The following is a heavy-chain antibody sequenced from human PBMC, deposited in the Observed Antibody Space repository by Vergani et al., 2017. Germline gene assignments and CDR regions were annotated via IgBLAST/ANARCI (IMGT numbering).Heavy chain of an antibody. V-gene: IGHV4-30-2*01. CDR1: GDSITNGGFS. J-gene: IGHJ6*03. D-gene: IGHD3-16*02. CDR3: ASASLRALVGYYYYMDV. Sequence: QLQLQESGSGLVKPSQTLSLTCAVSGDSITNGGFSWNWIRQPPGKGPEWIGYIFPSGNSDYNPSLKNRVSISLDKSKNQFSLWVNSVTAADTAVYFCASASLRALVGYYYYMDVCGKGKTVVVSS. CDR2: IFPSGNS.